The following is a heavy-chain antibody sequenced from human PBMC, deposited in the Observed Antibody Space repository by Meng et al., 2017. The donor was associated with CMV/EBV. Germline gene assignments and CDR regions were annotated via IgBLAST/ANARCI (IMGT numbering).Heavy chain of an antibody. D-gene: IGHD3-22*01. CDR1: SFSGYD. CDR3: ARGERNYDSSGYTTNWFDP. J-gene: IGHJ5*02. CDR2: INHSGST. V-gene: IGHV4-34*01. Sequence: SFSGYDGSWIRQPPGKGLEWIGEINHSGSTNYNPSLKSRVTISVDTSKNQFSLKLSSVTAADTAVYYCARGERNYDSSGYTTNWFDPWGQGTLVTVSS.